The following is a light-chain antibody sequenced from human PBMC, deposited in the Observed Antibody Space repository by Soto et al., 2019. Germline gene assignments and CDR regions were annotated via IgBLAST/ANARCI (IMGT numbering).Light chain of an antibody. CDR3: SSYTATSTLI. CDR1: SSDLGVYNY. J-gene: IGLJ2*01. CDR2: DVD. V-gene: IGLV2-14*03. Sequence: QSALTQPASVSGSPGQSITISCTGTSSDLGVYNYVSWYQRHPGKAPKLMIYDVDYRPSGVSNRFSGSKSGNSASLTISGLQAEDEADYYCSSYTATSTLIFGGGTKVTVL.